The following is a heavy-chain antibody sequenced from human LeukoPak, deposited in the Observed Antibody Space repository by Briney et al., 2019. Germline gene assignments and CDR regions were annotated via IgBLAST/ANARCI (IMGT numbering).Heavy chain of an antibody. CDR2: ISYDESDK. J-gene: IGHJ4*02. CDR3: ARDIRYNSGDY. V-gene: IGHV3-30*04. CDR1: GFTFSIYA. Sequence: GGSLRLSCAASGFTFSIYAMHWVRQAPGKGLEWVAVISYDESDKYYADSVKGRFTISRDNSKNTLYLQMNSLRPEDTAVYYCARDIRYNSGDYWGQGTLVTVSS. D-gene: IGHD6-19*01.